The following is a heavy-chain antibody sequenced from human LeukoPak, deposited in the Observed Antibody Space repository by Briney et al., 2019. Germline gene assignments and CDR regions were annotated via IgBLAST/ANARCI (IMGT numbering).Heavy chain of an antibody. V-gene: IGHV4-59*08. D-gene: IGHD6-19*01. J-gene: IGHJ4*02. Sequence: SETLSLTCAVSGGSISGRYWSWIRQPPGKGLEWIANWRYDGSPNYTPSLESRATISLDTSKSQFSLRLTSVTAADTAVYYCVVTQKWLAFDYWGQGILVTVSS. CDR1: GGSISGRY. CDR3: VVTQKWLAFDY. CDR2: WRYDGSP.